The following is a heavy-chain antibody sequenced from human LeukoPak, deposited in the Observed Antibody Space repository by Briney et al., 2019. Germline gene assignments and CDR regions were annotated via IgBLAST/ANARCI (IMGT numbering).Heavy chain of an antibody. CDR3: ARAGTCSSTSCDGGIEY. J-gene: IGHJ4*02. V-gene: IGHV3-21*06. Sequence: GGSLRLSCAASGFAFSSYNMKWVRQAPGKGLEWVSFISTTSTYIYYADSVKGRFTVSRDDSKNLLYLQMDSLRVEDTAVYYCARAGTCSSTSCDGGIEYWGQGTLVTVSS. D-gene: IGHD2-2*01. CDR2: ISTTSTYI. CDR1: GFAFSSYN.